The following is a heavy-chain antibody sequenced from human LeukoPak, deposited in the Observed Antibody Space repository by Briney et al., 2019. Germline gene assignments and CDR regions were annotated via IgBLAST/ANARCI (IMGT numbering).Heavy chain of an antibody. V-gene: IGHV4-38-2*01. Sequence: AETLSLTCAVSGYSISSCSYWGWIRQPPGKGVGCIGSIYHSGSTYYNPSLKGRVTTSVDTSKNQFSLNMSSVIATDTAVYYCARQGTRIQGIRYYYTEGWGKGATVTV. CDR2: IYHSGST. D-gene: IGHD1-1*01. CDR1: GYSISSCSY. CDR3: ARQGTRIQGIRYYYTEG. J-gene: IGHJ6*03.